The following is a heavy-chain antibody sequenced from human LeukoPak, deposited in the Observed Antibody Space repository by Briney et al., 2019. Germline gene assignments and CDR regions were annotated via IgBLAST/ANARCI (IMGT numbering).Heavy chain of an antibody. D-gene: IGHD6-13*01. Sequence: GGSLRLSCAASGFTFSAYWMSWVRQAPGKGLEWVANIKQDGSEKYYVDSVKGRFTISRDNAKNSLYLQMNSLRAEGTAMYYCARDSAGNDYWGQGTLVTVSS. J-gene: IGHJ4*02. CDR1: GFTFSAYW. CDR3: ARDSAGNDY. V-gene: IGHV3-7*01. CDR2: IKQDGSEK.